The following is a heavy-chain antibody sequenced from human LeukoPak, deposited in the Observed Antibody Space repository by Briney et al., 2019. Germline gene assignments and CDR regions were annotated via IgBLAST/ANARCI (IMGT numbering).Heavy chain of an antibody. CDR2: ISAYNGNT. CDR3: ARDERNSGSYPRHAFDI. V-gene: IGHV1-18*01. J-gene: IGHJ3*02. Sequence: ASVKVSCKASGYTFTSYGISGVRQAPGQGLEWMGWISAYNGNTNYAQKLQHRVTITTHRSTRTAYMEVRSLTSDHTAVHYFARDERNSGSYPRHAFDIWGQGTMVIVSS. CDR1: GYTFTSYG. D-gene: IGHD1-26*01.